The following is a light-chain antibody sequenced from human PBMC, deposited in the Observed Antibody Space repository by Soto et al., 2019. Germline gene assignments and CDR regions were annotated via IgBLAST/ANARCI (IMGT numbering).Light chain of an antibody. Sequence: DIQLTQSPSFLSASVGDRVTITCRASEDISYYLAWYQQKPGKAPNLLIYAASTLQSGVASRFSGSGSGTDFTLTISSLQPEDFATYYCQQLKSFPWTFGQGTKVEIK. CDR1: EDISYY. V-gene: IGKV1-9*01. CDR3: QQLKSFPWT. CDR2: AAS. J-gene: IGKJ1*01.